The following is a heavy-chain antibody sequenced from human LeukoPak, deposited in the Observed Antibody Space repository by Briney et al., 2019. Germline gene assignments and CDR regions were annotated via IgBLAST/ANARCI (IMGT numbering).Heavy chain of an antibody. D-gene: IGHD3-10*01. J-gene: IGHJ5*02. CDR1: GYTFTSYY. CDR2: INPSGGST. CDR3: ARDWGYGSGSYGWFDP. V-gene: IGHV1-46*01. Sequence: GASVKVSCKASGYTFTSYYMHWVRQAPGQGLEWMGIINPSGGSTSYAQKFQGRVTMTRDMSTSTVYMELSSLRSEDTAVYYCARDWGYGSGSYGWFDPWGQGTLVTVSS.